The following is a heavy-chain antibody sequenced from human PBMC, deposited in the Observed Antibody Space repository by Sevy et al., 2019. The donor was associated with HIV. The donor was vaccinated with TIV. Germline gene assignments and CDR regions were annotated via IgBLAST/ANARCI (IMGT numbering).Heavy chain of an antibody. Sequence: GGYLRLSCAASGFTFSSYSMNWVRQAPGKGLEWVSSISSSSSYIYYADSVKGRFTISRDNAKNSLYLQMNSLRAEDTAVYYCARAPQQLVMREFDYWGQGTLVTVSS. CDR3: ARAPQQLVMREFDY. CDR2: ISSSSSYI. CDR1: GFTFSSYS. V-gene: IGHV3-21*01. D-gene: IGHD6-13*01. J-gene: IGHJ4*02.